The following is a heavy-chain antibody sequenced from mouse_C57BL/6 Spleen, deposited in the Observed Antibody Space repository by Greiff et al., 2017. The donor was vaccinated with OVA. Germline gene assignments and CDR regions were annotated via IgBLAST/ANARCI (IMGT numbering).Heavy chain of an antibody. D-gene: IGHD2-12*01. CDR1: GFTFSSYG. V-gene: IGHV5-6*01. Sequence: EVKLVESGGDLVKPGGSLKLSCAASGFTFSSYGMSWVRQTPDKRLEWVATISSGGSYTYYPDSVKGRFTISRDNAKNTLYLQMSSLKSEDTAMYYCARHYSEPYYAMDYWGQGTSVTGSS. CDR2: ISSGGSYT. CDR3: ARHYSEPYYAMDY. J-gene: IGHJ4*01.